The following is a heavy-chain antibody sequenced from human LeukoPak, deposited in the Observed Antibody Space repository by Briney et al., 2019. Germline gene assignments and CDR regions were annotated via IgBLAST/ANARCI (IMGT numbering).Heavy chain of an antibody. V-gene: IGHV1-2*02. CDR1: GYTFTGYY. Sequence: ASVKVSCKASGYTFTGYYMHWVRQAPGQGLEWMGWINPNSGGTNYAQKFQGRVTMTRDKSISTAYMELSRLRSDDTAVYYCARTVAGTRNWFDPWGQGNLVTVSS. J-gene: IGHJ5*02. CDR2: INPNSGGT. CDR3: ARTVAGTRNWFDP. D-gene: IGHD6-19*01.